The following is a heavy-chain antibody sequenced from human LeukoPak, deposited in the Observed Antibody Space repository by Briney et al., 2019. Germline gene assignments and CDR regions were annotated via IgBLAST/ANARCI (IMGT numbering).Heavy chain of an antibody. D-gene: IGHD1-14*01. Sequence: PSETLSLTCSVSGGSITSYYWSWIRQPPGKGLEWIGHVSDGGRTNYSPPLRSRVSISVDTSKNQFSLKLNSVTAADTAVYFCARASTTFDDWGQGTLVTVSS. CDR3: ARASTTFDD. CDR2: VSDGGRT. V-gene: IGHV4-59*01. J-gene: IGHJ4*02. CDR1: GGSITSYY.